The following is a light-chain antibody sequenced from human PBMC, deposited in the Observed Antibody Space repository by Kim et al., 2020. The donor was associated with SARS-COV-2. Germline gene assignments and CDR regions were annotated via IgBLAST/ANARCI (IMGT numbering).Light chain of an antibody. CDR3: QQSNSTPLT. CDR2: AAS. J-gene: IGKJ4*01. V-gene: IGKV1-39*01. CDR1: HSISTN. Sequence: ASVGDRVTITYRASHSISTNLNWYQQKSGQAPKHLINAASSLQGGVPSRFSGSGSGTDFTLTISSLQPEDSATYYCQQSNSTPLTFGGGTKLEI.